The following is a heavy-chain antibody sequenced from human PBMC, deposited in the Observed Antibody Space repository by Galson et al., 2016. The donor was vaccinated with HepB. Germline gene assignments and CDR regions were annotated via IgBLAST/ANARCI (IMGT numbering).Heavy chain of an antibody. Sequence: SVKVSCKASGYTFTNYGISWVRQAPGQGLEWLGWISVYKGHTKYAQKPQGRVTMTTDTSTSTAYMELRSLRSDDTAVYYCARDSIVATVDAEGYWGQGTLVTVSS. CDR3: ARDSIVATVDAEGY. CDR1: GYTFTNYG. J-gene: IGHJ4*02. V-gene: IGHV1-18*01. D-gene: IGHD5-12*01. CDR2: ISVYKGHT.